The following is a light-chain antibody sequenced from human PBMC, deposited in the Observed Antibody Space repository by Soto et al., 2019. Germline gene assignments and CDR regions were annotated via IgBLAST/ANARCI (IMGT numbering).Light chain of an antibody. Sequence: DIVMTQSPDSLAVSLGERATINCKSRQSVLYTSNNKNYLAWYQQKPGQPPKLLIYWASTRESGVPDRFSGSGSGTDFTLTISSLQAEDVAVYYCQQYYNTPLTFGGGTEVEIK. CDR1: QSVLYTSNNKNY. J-gene: IGKJ4*01. V-gene: IGKV4-1*01. CDR2: WAS. CDR3: QQYYNTPLT.